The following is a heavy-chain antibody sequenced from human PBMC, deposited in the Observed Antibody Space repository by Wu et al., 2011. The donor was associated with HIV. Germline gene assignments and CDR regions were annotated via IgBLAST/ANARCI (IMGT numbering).Heavy chain of an antibody. J-gene: IGHJ3*02. CDR2: ISAYNGNT. V-gene: IGHV1-18*01. CDR3: ARAYYDILTGHIPMEHAFDI. Sequence: QVQLVQSGAEVKKPGASVKVSCKASGYSFTSYGISWVRQAPGQGLEWMGWISAYNGNTHYAQKLQGRVTMTTDTSTSTAYMELRSLRSDDTAVFYCARAYYDILTGHIPMEHAFDIWGQRDSGHRLF. D-gene: IGHD3-9*01. CDR1: GYSFTSYG.